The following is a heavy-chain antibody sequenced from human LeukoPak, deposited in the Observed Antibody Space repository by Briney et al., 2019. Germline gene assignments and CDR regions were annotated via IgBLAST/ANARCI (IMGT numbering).Heavy chain of an antibody. J-gene: IGHJ4*02. D-gene: IGHD1-1*01. V-gene: IGHV1-8*01. CDR1: GYTFNGHD. Sequence: ASLKVSCKASGYTFNGHDINWVRQATGQGLEWMGWMNPYSGNTGYAQKFQGRVTMTRDTSINTAYLEFYSLRSEDTAVYYCARGYSPTLRTTGNDYWGQGTLVTVSS. CDR2: MNPYSGNT. CDR3: ARGYSPTLRTTGNDY.